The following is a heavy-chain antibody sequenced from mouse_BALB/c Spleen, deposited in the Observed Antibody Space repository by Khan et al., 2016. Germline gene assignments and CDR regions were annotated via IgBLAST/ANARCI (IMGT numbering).Heavy chain of an antibody. CDR1: DISITTGNYR. CDR3: GYGLNF. CDR2: IYYSGTI. D-gene: IGHD1-1*02. J-gene: IGHJ4*01. V-gene: IGHV3-5*02. Sequence: EVQLQESGPGLVKPSQTVSLTCTVTDISITTGNYRWNWIRQFPGNKLEGIGYIYYSGTITYNTPLTSRTTITRNTSTHQFFLEMNSLTAEDTATYDCGYGLNFWGQGTSVTVSS.